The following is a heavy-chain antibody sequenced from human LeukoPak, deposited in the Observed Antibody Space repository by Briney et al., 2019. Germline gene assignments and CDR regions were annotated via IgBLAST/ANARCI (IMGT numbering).Heavy chain of an antibody. J-gene: IGHJ4*02. CDR1: GFTFSSYG. CDR2: ISYDGSNK. D-gene: IGHD2-15*01. CDR3: AKEADCSGGSCYSGLDY. V-gene: IGHV3-30*18. Sequence: GRSLRLSCAASGFTFSSYGMHWVRQAPGKGLEWVAVISYDGSNKYYVDSVKGRFTISRDNSKNTLYLQMNSLRAEDTAVYYCAKEADCSGGSCYSGLDYWGQGTLVTVSS.